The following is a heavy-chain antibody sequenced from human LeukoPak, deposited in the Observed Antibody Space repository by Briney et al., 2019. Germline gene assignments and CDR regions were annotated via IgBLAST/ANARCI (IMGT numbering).Heavy chain of an antibody. V-gene: IGHV3-23*01. CDR2: IRDSGSFT. Sequence: PGGSLRLFCAATGFTFTTYGMTWVRQAPGKGLECVSSIRDSGSFTYYADSVKGRFTISIDNSKNTLYLQINSLRAEDAAVYYCVRGTSGFDPWGQRTLVTVSS. CDR3: VRGTSGFDP. J-gene: IGHJ5*02. CDR1: GFTFTTYG.